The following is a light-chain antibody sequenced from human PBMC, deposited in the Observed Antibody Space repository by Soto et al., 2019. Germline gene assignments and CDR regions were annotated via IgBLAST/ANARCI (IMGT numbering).Light chain of an antibody. J-gene: IGLJ2*01. Sequence: QSALTQPASVSGSPGQSITISCARTRADIGAYDYVSWYQQHPGNAPKLLVYEVTNRPSGVSDRFSGSKSGNTASLTISQLQDEQEADPYCNSYTNSSAGGFGGGTK. CDR1: RADIGAYDY. V-gene: IGLV2-14*01. CDR3: NSYTNSSAGG. CDR2: EVT.